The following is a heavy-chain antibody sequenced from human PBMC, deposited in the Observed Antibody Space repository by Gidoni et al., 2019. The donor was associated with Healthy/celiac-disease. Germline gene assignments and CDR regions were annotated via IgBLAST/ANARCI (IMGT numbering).Heavy chain of an antibody. Sequence: EVQLVESGGGLVKPGGSLRLSCAASGFTFSKAWMSWVRQAPGKGLGGVGRIKSKTDGGTTDYAAPVKGRFTISRDDSKNTLYLQMNSLKTEDTAVYYCTTGVRGPAGKYWGQGTLVTVSS. CDR1: GFTFSKAW. D-gene: IGHD3-10*01. J-gene: IGHJ4*02. V-gene: IGHV3-15*01. CDR3: TTGVRGPAGKY. CDR2: IKSKTDGGTT.